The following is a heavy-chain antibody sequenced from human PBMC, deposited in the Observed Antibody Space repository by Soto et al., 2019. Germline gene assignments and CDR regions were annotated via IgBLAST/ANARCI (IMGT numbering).Heavy chain of an antibody. CDR1: GGTFSSYA. J-gene: IGHJ6*02. CDR2: IIPIFGTA. D-gene: IGHD3-3*01. CDR3: ASGITIFGVVIIGQYYYYGMDV. V-gene: IGHV1-69*13. Sequence: ASVKVSCKASGGTFSSYAISWVRQAPGQGLEWMGGIIPIFGTANYAQKFQGRVTITADESTSTAYMELSSLRSEDTAVYYCASGITIFGVVIIGQYYYYGMDVWGQGTTVTVSS.